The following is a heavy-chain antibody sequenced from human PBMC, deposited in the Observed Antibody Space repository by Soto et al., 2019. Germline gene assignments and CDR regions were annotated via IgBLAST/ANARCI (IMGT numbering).Heavy chain of an antibody. CDR1: GYTFTSYG. CDR3: ARDRYYDSSGYYRGGAFDI. CDR2: ISAYNGNT. J-gene: IGHJ3*02. Sequence: ASVKVSCKASGYTFTSYGISWVRQAPGQGLEWMGWISAYNGNTNYAQKLQGRVTMTTDTSTSTAYMELRSLRSDDTAVYYCARDRYYDSSGYYRGGAFDIWGQGTMVTV. V-gene: IGHV1-18*01. D-gene: IGHD3-22*01.